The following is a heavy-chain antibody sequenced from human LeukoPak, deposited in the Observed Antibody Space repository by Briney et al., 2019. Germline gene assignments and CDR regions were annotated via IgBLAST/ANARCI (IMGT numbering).Heavy chain of an antibody. Sequence: SETLSLTCTVSGGSIGSYYWSWIRQLPGKGLEWIGYIFHTGSTHYNPSLRSRVTISVDTSKNQFSLKLSAAATADTAVYHCARDVGYDYVWGSYRYFDSWGQGTLVTVSS. CDR2: IFHTGST. CDR1: GGSIGSYY. CDR3: ARDVGYDYVWGSYRYFDS. J-gene: IGHJ4*02. D-gene: IGHD3-16*02. V-gene: IGHV4-59*01.